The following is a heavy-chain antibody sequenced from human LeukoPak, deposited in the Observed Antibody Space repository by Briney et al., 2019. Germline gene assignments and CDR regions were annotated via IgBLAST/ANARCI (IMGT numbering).Heavy chain of an antibody. CDR2: ISAYHGNT. CDR3: ARSYCSGASCYGGDWSDP. V-gene: IGHV1-18*01. J-gene: IGHJ5*02. D-gene: IGHD2-15*01. CDR1: GYTLTSYG. Sequence: ASVKVSCKASGYTLTSYGISWVRQAPGQGLEWMGWISAYHGNTNYAPKVQGRVTMTTDTSTSTAYMELRSLRSDDTAIYYCARSYCSGASCYGGDWSDPWGQGTLVTVSS.